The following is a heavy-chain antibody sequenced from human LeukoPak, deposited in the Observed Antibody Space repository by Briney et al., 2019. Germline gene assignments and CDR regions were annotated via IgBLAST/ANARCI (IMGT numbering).Heavy chain of an antibody. D-gene: IGHD6-13*01. J-gene: IGHJ4*02. Sequence: ASVKVSCKASGYTFTGYYMHWVRQAPGQGLEWMGWINSNSGGTNYAQKFQGRVTMTRDTSISTAYMELSRLRSDDTAVYYCARVPGYSSSWGHFDYWGQGTLVTVSS. CDR3: ARVPGYSSSWGHFDY. CDR2: INSNSGGT. CDR1: GYTFTGYY. V-gene: IGHV1-2*02.